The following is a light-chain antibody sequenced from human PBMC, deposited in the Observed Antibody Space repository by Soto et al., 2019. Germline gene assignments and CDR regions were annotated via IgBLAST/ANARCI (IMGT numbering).Light chain of an antibody. CDR3: QQRSNRPIT. V-gene: IGKV3-11*01. Sequence: EMVMRQPPATLSVSPGERATLSCRASQSISSNLAWYQQKPGQAPRPLMYGASTRATGIPARFGAGGSGTDFTLTISSLEPEDFAVYYCQQRSNRPITFGQGTRLAI. CDR1: QSISSN. CDR2: GAS. J-gene: IGKJ5*01.